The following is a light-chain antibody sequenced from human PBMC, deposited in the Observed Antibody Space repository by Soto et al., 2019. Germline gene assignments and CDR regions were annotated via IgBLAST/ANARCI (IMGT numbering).Light chain of an antibody. CDR1: SSDVVGYNH. J-gene: IGLJ3*02. CDR3: SSYTSSTTWV. CDR2: EVT. Sequence: QSVLTQPASVSGSPGQSITISCTGTSSDVVGYNHVSWFQQHPGKAPKLMIYEVTNRPSGVSNRFSGSKSGNTASLSISGLQAEDEADYFCSSYTSSTTWVFGGGTKVTVL. V-gene: IGLV2-14*01.